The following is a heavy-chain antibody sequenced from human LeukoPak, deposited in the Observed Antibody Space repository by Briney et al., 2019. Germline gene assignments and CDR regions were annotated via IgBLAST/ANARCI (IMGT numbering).Heavy chain of an antibody. Sequence: GGSLRLSCAASGFTFSRFWMSWVRQAPGKGLEWVANIKLDGSDKYYVDSVKGRFTISRDNAKNSLYLQMNSLRAEDTAVYYCARALGVEMATRSDYWGQGTLVTVSS. J-gene: IGHJ4*02. CDR1: GFTFSRFW. CDR3: ARALGVEMATRSDY. D-gene: IGHD5-24*01. CDR2: IKLDGSDK. V-gene: IGHV3-7*01.